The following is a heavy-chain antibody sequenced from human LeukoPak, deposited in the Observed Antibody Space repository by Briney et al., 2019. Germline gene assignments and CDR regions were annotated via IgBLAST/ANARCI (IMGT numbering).Heavy chain of an antibody. Sequence: SQTLSLTCAVSGGSISSGGYSWSWIRQPPGKGLEWIGYIYHSGSTYYNPSLKSRVTISVDRSKNQFSLKLSPVTAADTAVYYCARGGGHYDSSGYYYNFDYWGQGTLVTVSS. CDR3: ARGGGHYDSSGYYYNFDY. CDR2: IYHSGST. CDR1: GGSISSGGYS. D-gene: IGHD3-22*01. J-gene: IGHJ4*02. V-gene: IGHV4-30-2*01.